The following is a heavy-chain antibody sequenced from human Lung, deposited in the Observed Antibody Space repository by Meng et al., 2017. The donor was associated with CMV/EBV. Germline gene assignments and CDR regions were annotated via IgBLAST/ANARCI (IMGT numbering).Heavy chain of an antibody. J-gene: IGHJ4*02. CDR3: ARAQRHIRGYYIEY. D-gene: IGHD1-1*01. V-gene: IGHV3-48*03. CDR1: DFIFGSYE. CDR2: ISSSGSTM. Sequence: GESLKISCKVSDFIFGSYEMKWVRQTAGKGLEWVSYISSSGSTMYYADSVRGRFTISRDNAKNSLYLQMNSLRAEDTAIYYCARAQRHIRGYYIEYWGQGTXVTVSS.